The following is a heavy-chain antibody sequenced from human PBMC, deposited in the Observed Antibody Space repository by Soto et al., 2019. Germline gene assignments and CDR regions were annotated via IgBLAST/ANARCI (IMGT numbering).Heavy chain of an antibody. Sequence: EVQLVEYGGGLIQPGGSLRLSCAASGFTVSSNYMSWVRQAPGKGLEWVSVIYSGGSTYYADSVKGRFTIARDNSKNTLYLQMNSLRAEDTAVYYCARVSGPTMVRGVPYYYYAIDVWGQVTTVTVSS. CDR3: ARVSGPTMVRGVPYYYYAIDV. J-gene: IGHJ6*02. D-gene: IGHD3-10*01. V-gene: IGHV3-53*01. CDR1: GFTVSSNY. CDR2: IYSGGST.